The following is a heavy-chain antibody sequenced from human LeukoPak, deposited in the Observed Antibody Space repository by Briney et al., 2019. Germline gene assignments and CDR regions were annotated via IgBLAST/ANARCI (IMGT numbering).Heavy chain of an antibody. Sequence: SQTLSLTCTVAGASISSNYWSWIRQPPGKGLEWLGHIYYSGSTNYNPSLKSRVTISVDTSKNQFYLKVSSVTAADTAVYYCARLQTGGYFDYWGQGTLVTVPS. CDR2: IYYSGST. CDR1: GASISSNY. V-gene: IGHV4-59*08. J-gene: IGHJ4*02. D-gene: IGHD1-14*01. CDR3: ARLQTGGYFDY.